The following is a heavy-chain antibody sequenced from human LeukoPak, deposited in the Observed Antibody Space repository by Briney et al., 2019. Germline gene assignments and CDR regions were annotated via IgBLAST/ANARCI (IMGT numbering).Heavy chain of an antibody. CDR1: GFTFSSYR. Sequence: PGRSLRLSCAASGFTFSSYRMNWVRQAPGKGLEWVSSISSGSTYINYADSVKGRFTISRDNTKNSLYLQMNSLRAEDTAVYYCARDLGSGYVFFDYWGQGTLVTVSS. CDR2: ISSGSTYI. CDR3: ARDLGSGYVFFDY. J-gene: IGHJ4*02. D-gene: IGHD5-12*01. V-gene: IGHV3-21*01.